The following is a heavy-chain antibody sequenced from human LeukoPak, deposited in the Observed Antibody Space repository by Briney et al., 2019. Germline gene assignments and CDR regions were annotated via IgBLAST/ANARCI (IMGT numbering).Heavy chain of an antibody. CDR3: ARDGEDVARSGRVYGMDV. V-gene: IGHV1-2*02. J-gene: IGHJ6*02. CDR1: GYTFTGYY. Sequence: ASVKVSCKASGYTFTGYYMHWVRQAPGQGLEWMGWINPNSGGTDYAEKFKGRVTMTRDTSLSTTYMELSSLRSDDTAVYYYARDGEDVARSGRVYGMDVWGQGTTVTVSS. CDR2: INPNSGGT. D-gene: IGHD2-15*01.